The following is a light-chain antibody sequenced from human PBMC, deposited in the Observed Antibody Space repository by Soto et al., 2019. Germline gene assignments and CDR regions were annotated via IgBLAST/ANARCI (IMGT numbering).Light chain of an antibody. J-gene: IGLJ2*01. Sequence: QAVVTQPPSASGTPGQRVTISCSGSSSNIGKNYVFWYQQFPGTAPKLLIYRNNQRPSGVPDRFSASKSGTSASLAISGLRSEDEADYYCAAWDDSLSVVFGGGTKLTVL. CDR3: AAWDDSLSVV. CDR2: RNN. V-gene: IGLV1-47*01. CDR1: SSNIGKNY.